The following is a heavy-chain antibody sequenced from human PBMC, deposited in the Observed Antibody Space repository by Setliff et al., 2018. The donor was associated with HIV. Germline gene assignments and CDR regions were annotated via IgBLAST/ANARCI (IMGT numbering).Heavy chain of an antibody. CDR2: INHSGNT. V-gene: IGHV4-34*01. Sequence: PSETLSLTCAVYGDSFSGYDWNWIRQPPGQGLEWIGEINHSGNTKYNPSLKSRVTISVDTSKNQFSLRLTSVTAADTAVYYCARGFSRQYFFSGYMDVWGKGTTVTVSS. CDR3: ARGFSRQYFFSGYMDV. J-gene: IGHJ6*03. CDR1: GDSFSGYD. D-gene: IGHD3-3*01.